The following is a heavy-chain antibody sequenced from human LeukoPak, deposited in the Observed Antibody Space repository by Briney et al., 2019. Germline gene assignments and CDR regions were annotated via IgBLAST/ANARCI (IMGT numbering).Heavy chain of an antibody. J-gene: IGHJ3*02. CDR1: GGSISSGGYS. V-gene: IGHV4-30-2*01. Sequence: SETLSLTCAVSGGSISSGGYSWSWIRQPPGKGLEWVGYIYHSGSTYYNPSLKSRVTISVDRSKNQFSLKLSSVTAADTAVYYCAREAMVRGGDAFDIWGQGTMVTVSS. CDR2: IYHSGST. D-gene: IGHD3-10*01. CDR3: AREAMVRGGDAFDI.